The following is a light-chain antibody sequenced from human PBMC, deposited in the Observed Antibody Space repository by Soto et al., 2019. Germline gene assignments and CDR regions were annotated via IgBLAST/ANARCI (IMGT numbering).Light chain of an antibody. CDR1: SSDLGSYNL. J-gene: IGLJ2*01. CDR2: EAT. Sequence: QSALTQPASVSGSPGQSITISCTGTSSDLGSYNLVSWYQHHPGKAPKLIIYEATKRPSGISSRFSGSKSGYTASLTISGLQAEDEAFYCCFSYAGRDTLVVSGGGTQLTVL. V-gene: IGLV2-23*01. CDR3: FSYAGRDTLVV.